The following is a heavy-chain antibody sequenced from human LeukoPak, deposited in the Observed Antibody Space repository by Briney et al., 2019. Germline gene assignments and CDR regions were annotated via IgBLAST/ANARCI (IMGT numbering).Heavy chain of an antibody. V-gene: IGHV4-34*01. Sequence: SETLSLTCAVYGGSFSGYYWSWIRQPPGKGLEWIGEINHSGSTNYNPSLKSRVTISIDTSMNQFSLRLSSVTAADTAVYYCARGGDYEFYFDYWGQGTLVTVSS. J-gene: IGHJ4*02. CDR1: GGSFSGYY. D-gene: IGHD3-22*01. CDR2: INHSGST. CDR3: ARGGDYEFYFDY.